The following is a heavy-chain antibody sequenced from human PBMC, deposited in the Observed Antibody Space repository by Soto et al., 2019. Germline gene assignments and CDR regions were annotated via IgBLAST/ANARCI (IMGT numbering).Heavy chain of an antibody. J-gene: IGHJ4*02. CDR2: ISAYNGNT. CDR1: GYTFTNYA. D-gene: IGHD1-26*01. CDR3: AGDGSYSAY. Sequence: ASVKVSCTASGYTFTNYASSWVRQAPGQGLEWMGWISAYNGNTNYAQRFQGRVTMTTDTSTNTAYVELRSLRSDDTAVYYCAGDGSYSAYWGQGTLVTVS. V-gene: IGHV1-18*01.